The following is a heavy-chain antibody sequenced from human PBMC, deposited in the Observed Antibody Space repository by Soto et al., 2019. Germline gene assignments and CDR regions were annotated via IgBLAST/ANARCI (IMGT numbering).Heavy chain of an antibody. J-gene: IGHJ4*02. CDR1: GFTFSSYG. Sequence: GGSLRLSCAASGFTFSSYGTHWVRQAPGKGLEWVAVISYDGSNKYYADSVKGRFTISRDNSKNTLYLQMNSLRAEDTAVYYCAKDNAATIFGVVITSYYFDYWGQGTLVTVSS. D-gene: IGHD3-3*01. V-gene: IGHV3-30*18. CDR2: ISYDGSNK. CDR3: AKDNAATIFGVVITSYYFDY.